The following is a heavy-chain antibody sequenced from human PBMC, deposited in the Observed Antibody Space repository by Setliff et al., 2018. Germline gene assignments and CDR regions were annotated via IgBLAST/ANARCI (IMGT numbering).Heavy chain of an antibody. D-gene: IGHD3-3*01. CDR2: MYQSGTT. Sequence: PSETLSLTCTVSGYSISSGYYWGWIRQPPGKGLEWIGNMYQSGTTYYNAALQSRVILSIDTSKNHFSLKVSSVTAADTAVYYCARAASGNSKYYFDYWGQGTLVTVSS. CDR3: ARAASGNSKYYFDY. CDR1: GYSISSGYY. V-gene: IGHV4-38-2*02. J-gene: IGHJ4*02.